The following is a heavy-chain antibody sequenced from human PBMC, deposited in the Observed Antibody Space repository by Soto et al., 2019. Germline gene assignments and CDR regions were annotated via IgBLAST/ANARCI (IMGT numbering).Heavy chain of an antibody. CDR1: GFTFSSYG. J-gene: IGHJ6*02. V-gene: IGHV3-33*01. CDR2: IWYDGSNK. CDR3: ARGAGGRSSHYYYGMDV. D-gene: IGHD3-10*01. Sequence: QVQLVESGGGVVQPGRSLRLSCAASGFTFSSYGMHWVRQAPGKGLEWVALIWYDGSNKYYADSVKGRFTISRDNSKNTLYLQMNSVRAEDTAVYYCARGAGGRSSHYYYGMDVWGQGTTVPVSS.